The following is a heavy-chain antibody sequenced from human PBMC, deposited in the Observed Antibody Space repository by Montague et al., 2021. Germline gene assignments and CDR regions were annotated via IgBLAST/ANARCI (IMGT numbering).Heavy chain of an antibody. CDR3: AKEEGSYRPFDY. D-gene: IGHD6-6*01. CDR2: ISSDGSQK. V-gene: IGHV3-30*18. CDR1: GFSFSRYA. Sequence: SLRLSCAASGFSFSRYAMHWVRQAPGKGLEWVAVISSDGSQKYYVDSLKGRFTISRDNSKNTLYLQMNSLGPEDTAVFYCAKEEGSYRPFDYWGQGTLVIVPS. J-gene: IGHJ4*02.